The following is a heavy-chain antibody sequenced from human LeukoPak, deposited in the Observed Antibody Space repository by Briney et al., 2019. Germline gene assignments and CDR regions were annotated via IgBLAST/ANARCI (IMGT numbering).Heavy chain of an antibody. CDR2: IYYSGST. CDR1: GGSISSSSYY. CDR3: ARIGLPFQRLPIDY. D-gene: IGHD1-1*01. Sequence: SETLSLTCTVSGGSISSSSYYWGWIRQPPGKGLEWIGSIYYSGSTYYNPSLKSRVTISVDTSKNQFSLKLSSVTAADTAVYYCARIGLPFQRLPIDYWGQGTLVTVSS. J-gene: IGHJ4*02. V-gene: IGHV4-39*01.